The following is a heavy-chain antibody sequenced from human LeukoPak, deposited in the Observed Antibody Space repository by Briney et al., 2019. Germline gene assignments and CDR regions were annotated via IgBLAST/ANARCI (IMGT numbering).Heavy chain of an antibody. D-gene: IGHD6-19*01. J-gene: IGHJ1*01. V-gene: IGHV1-24*01. CDR3: ARDPAIAVAGKGYFQH. CDR1: GYTLTELS. Sequence: ASVKVSCKVSGYTLTELSMHWVRQAPGKGLEWMGGFDPEDGETIYAQKFQGRVTMTEDTSTDTAYMELSSLRSDDTAVYYCARDPAIAVAGKGYFQHWGQGTLVTVSS. CDR2: FDPEDGET.